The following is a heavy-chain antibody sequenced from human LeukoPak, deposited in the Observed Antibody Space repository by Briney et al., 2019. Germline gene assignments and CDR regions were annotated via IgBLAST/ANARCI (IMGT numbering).Heavy chain of an antibody. V-gene: IGHV1-18*01. Sequence: ASVKVSCKASGYTFTSSGISWVRQAPGQGLEWMGWISVYNHGTYYAQKFQGRVTVTTDTSTSTAYMELRSLRSDDTAVYYCARTNLDCKNGVCYDYWGQGTLVTVSS. D-gene: IGHD2-8*01. CDR1: GYTFTSSG. CDR2: ISVYNHGT. CDR3: ARTNLDCKNGVCYDY. J-gene: IGHJ4*02.